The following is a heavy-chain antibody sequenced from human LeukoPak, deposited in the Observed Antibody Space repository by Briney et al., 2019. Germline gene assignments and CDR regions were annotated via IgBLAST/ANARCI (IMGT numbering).Heavy chain of an antibody. CDR3: ARGSGDDILTGYYPPYYFDY. J-gene: IGHJ4*02. V-gene: IGHV4-61*02. D-gene: IGHD3-9*01. CDR1: GGSISSSSYY. CDR2: IYTSGST. Sequence: SETLSLTCTVSGGSISSSSYYWSWIRQPAGKGLEWIGRIYTSGSTNYNPSLKSRDTRSVDKSRNQYSLKLSSVTAADTAVYYCARGSGDDILTGYYPPYYFDYWGQGTLVTVSS.